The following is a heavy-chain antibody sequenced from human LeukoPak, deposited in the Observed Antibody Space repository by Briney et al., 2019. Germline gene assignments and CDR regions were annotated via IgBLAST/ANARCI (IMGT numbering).Heavy chain of an antibody. CDR2: IYYSGST. CDR1: GGSINSYY. J-gene: IGHJ5*02. CDR3: ARGVVVPAAIAPNWFDP. V-gene: IGHV4-59*08. Sequence: SETLSLTCTVSGGSINSYYWSWIRQPPGRGLEWIGYIYYSGSTNYNPSLKSRVTISVDTSKNQFSLKLSSVTAADTAVYYCARGVVVPAAIAPNWFDPWGQGTLVTVSS. D-gene: IGHD2-2*01.